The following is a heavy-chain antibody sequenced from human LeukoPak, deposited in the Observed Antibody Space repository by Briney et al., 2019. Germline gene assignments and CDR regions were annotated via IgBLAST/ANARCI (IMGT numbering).Heavy chain of an antibody. J-gene: IGHJ4*02. CDR1: GFTFSTYA. V-gene: IGHV3-23*01. CDR2: ISGSGDNT. CDR3: AAMDADY. D-gene: IGHD2-2*03. Sequence: QSGVSLRLSCAASGFTFSTYAMNWVRQAPGQGLEWVSGISGSGDNTYYADSVRGRFTISRDKSKSTVYLQMNSLRAEDTAVYFCAAMDADYWGQGTLVTVSS.